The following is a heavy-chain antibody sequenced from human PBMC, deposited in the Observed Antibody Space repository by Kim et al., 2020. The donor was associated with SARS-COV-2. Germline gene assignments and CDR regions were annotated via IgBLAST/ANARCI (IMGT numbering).Heavy chain of an antibody. CDR3: ARDVAGGWLFWEEIANWFDP. Sequence: ASVKVSCKASGYTFTSYGISWVRQAPGQGLEWMGWISAYNGNTNYAQKLQGRVTMTTDTSTSTAYMELRSLRSDDTAVYYCARDVAGGWLFWEEIANWFDPWGQGTLVTVSS. CDR2: ISAYNGNT. CDR1: GYTFTSYG. D-gene: IGHD3-22*01. J-gene: IGHJ5*02. V-gene: IGHV1-18*01.